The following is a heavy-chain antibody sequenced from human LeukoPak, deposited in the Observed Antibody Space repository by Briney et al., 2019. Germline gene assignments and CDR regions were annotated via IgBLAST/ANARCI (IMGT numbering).Heavy chain of an antibody. CDR1: GFTFSSYA. V-gene: IGHV3-64*01. CDR3: AKVSDYYDSSGYYLDY. Sequence: PGGSLRLSCAASGFTFSSYAMHWVRQAPGKGLEYVSAISSSGGSTYYANSVKGRFTISRDNSKNTLYLQMGSLRAEDMAVYYCAKVSDYYDSSGYYLDYWGQGTLVTVSS. J-gene: IGHJ4*02. CDR2: ISSSGGST. D-gene: IGHD3-22*01.